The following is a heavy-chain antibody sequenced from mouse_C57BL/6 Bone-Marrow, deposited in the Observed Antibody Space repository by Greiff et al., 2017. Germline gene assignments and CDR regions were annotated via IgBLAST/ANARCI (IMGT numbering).Heavy chain of an antibody. J-gene: IGHJ3*01. CDR1: GYTFTSYG. CDR3: ARSLLDSSGYWFAY. V-gene: IGHV1-81*01. D-gene: IGHD3-2*02. CDR2: IYPRSGNT. Sequence: VKVVESGAELARPGASVKLSCKASGYTFTSYGISWVKQRTGQGLEWIGEIYPRSGNTYYNEKFKGKATLTADKSSSTAYMELRSLTSEDSAVYFCARSLLDSSGYWFAYWGQGTLVTVSA.